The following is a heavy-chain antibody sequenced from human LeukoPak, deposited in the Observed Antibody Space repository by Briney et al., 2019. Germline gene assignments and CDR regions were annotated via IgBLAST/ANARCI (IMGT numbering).Heavy chain of an antibody. CDR1: GFTVSNNY. Sequence: GGSLRLPCAASGFTVSNNYMNWVRQAPGKGLEWVSTIYSGGSTYYADSVKGRFTISRHNSKNTLDLQMNSLRAEDTAVYYCARSTPVDTARGYYGMDVWGQGTTVTVSS. V-gene: IGHV3-53*04. D-gene: IGHD5-18*01. CDR3: ARSTPVDTARGYYGMDV. CDR2: IYSGGST. J-gene: IGHJ6*02.